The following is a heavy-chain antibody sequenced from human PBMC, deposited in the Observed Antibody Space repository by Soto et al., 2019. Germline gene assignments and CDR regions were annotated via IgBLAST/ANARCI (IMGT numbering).Heavy chain of an antibody. CDR1: GFTFTNYA. V-gene: IGHV3-23*01. CDR3: AKPGNSSWYGGNDY. J-gene: IGHJ4*02. CDR2: MSSSGGHT. Sequence: LILSWAASGFTFTNYAMNWVRQAPGKGLEWFSGMSSSGGHTDYADSVKGRFTISRDNSKNTLFLQIKSLRAEDTAIYYCAKPGNSSWYGGNDYWGQGTMVTVSS. D-gene: IGHD6-13*01.